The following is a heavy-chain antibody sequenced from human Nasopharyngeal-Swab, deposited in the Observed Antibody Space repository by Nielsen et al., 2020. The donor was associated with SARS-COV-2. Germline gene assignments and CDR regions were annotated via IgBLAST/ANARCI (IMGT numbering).Heavy chain of an antibody. J-gene: IGHJ6*02. CDR2: IKQDGSEK. V-gene: IGHV3-7*01. CDR1: GFTFRSYW. CDR3: ARDITLADIVVVPAAMDYYGMDV. Sequence: GESLKISCAASGFTFRSYWMSWVRQAPGKGLEWVANIKQDGSEKYYVDSVKGRFTISRDNAKDSLYLQMNSLRAEDTAVYYCARDITLADIVVVPAAMDYYGMDVWGQGTTVTVSS. D-gene: IGHD2-2*01.